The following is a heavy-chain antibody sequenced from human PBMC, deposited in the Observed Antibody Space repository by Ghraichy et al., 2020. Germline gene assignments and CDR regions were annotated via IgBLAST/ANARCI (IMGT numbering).Heavy chain of an antibody. Sequence: GGSLRLSCAASGFTFSSYAMTWVRQAPGKGLEWVSAISSSGDDTSYADSVKGRFTISRDTSKNTLYLQMNSLRAEDTAVYFCATVTIFGGGQGTLVTVSS. J-gene: IGHJ4*02. V-gene: IGHV3-23*01. D-gene: IGHD3-3*01. CDR1: GFTFSSYA. CDR3: ATVTIFG. CDR2: ISSSGDDT.